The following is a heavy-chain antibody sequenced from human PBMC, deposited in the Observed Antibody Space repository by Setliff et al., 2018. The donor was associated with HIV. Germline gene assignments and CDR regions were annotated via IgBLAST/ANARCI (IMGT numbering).Heavy chain of an antibody. Sequence: SETLSLTCTVSGGSISSYYWSWIRQPPGKGLEWIGYIYYSGSTNYNPSLKSRVTISVDTSKNQFSLKLNSVTAADTAVYYCARDYSGWYYFDCWGQGTLVTVSS. CDR3: ARDYSGWYYFDC. V-gene: IGHV4-59*01. CDR2: IYYSGST. J-gene: IGHJ4*02. CDR1: GGSISSYY. D-gene: IGHD6-19*01.